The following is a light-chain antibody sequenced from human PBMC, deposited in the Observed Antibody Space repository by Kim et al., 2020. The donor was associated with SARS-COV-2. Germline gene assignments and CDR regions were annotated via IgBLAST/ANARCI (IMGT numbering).Light chain of an antibody. V-gene: IGKV1-5*03. CDR2: KAS. CDR1: QSVSSW. CDR3: QQYDGYSRT. Sequence: ASVGDRVTITCRASQSVSSWLAWYQQKPGKAPNLLIYKASRLQSGVPSRFSGSGSGTEFALTISGLQPDDFATYYCQQYDGYSRTFGQGTKVDIK. J-gene: IGKJ1*01.